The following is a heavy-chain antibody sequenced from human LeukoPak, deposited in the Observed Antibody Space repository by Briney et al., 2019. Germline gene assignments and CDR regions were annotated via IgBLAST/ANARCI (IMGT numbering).Heavy chain of an antibody. Sequence: ASVKVSCKVSGYTLTELSMHWVRQAPGQGLEWMGWISAYNDKTNYAEKFQGRLTMTTDSSTSTAYMDLRSLRSEDTAVYYCARDNSIGGRGWWFDPWGQGTLVTVSS. D-gene: IGHD4-23*01. CDR2: ISAYNDKT. J-gene: IGHJ5*02. V-gene: IGHV1-18*01. CDR3: ARDNSIGGRGWWFDP. CDR1: GYTLTELS.